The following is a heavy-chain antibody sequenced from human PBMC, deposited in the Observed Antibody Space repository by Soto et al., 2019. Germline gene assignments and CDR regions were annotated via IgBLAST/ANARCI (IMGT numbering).Heavy chain of an antibody. D-gene: IGHD2-15*01. CDR2: IYYSGST. J-gene: IGHJ4*02. Sequence: SETLSLTCTFSGGSIINHYWSWIRQPPGKGLEWIGYIYYSGSTNYNPSLKSRVTISVDTSKNQFSLKLSSVTAADTAVYYCARSGEAPKVVVGMFDYWGQGTLVTVSS. CDR3: ARSGEAPKVVVGMFDY. CDR1: GGSIINHY. V-gene: IGHV4-59*08.